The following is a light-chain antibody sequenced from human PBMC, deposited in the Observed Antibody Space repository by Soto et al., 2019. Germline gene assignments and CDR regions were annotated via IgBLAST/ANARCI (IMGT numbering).Light chain of an antibody. CDR2: DAS. V-gene: IGKV3-11*01. J-gene: IGKJ1*01. CDR3: QQRSNWPRT. Sequence: EIVLTQSPATLSFSPGERATLSCRASQSVSSYLAWYQQNPGQAPRLLIYDASNRATGIPARFSGSGSGTDFTLTISSLEPEDFAVYYCQQRSNWPRTFGQGTKVDI. CDR1: QSVSSY.